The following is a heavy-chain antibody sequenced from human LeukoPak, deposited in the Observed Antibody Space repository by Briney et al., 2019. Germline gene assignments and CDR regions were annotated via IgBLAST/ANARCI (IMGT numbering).Heavy chain of an antibody. CDR1: GYTFSKNA. J-gene: IGHJ6*02. Sequence: ASVKVSCKASGYTFSKNAINWVRQAPGQGLEWMGWIDTNTGDPTYAQGFSGRYVFSLDTSVSTVSLQISSLKTEDTAVYYCARGSSSDTVVIPVVKYLAFFYGMDVWGQGTAVTVAS. CDR2: IDTNTGDP. CDR3: ARGSSSDTVVIPVVKYLAFFYGMDV. D-gene: IGHD2-21*01. V-gene: IGHV7-4-1*02.